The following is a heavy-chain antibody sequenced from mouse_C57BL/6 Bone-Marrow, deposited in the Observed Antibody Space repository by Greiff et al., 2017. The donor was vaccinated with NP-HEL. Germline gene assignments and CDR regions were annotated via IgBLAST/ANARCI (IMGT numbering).Heavy chain of an antibody. CDR1: GYTFTDYY. CDR2: IYPGSGNT. J-gene: IGHJ2*01. Sequence: QVQLKQSGAELVRPGASVKLSCKASGYTFTDYYINWVKQRPGQGLEWIARIYPGSGNTYYNEKFKGKATLTAEKSSSTAYMQLSSLTSEDSAVYFCARWGYYGSSYDYWGQGTTLTVSS. D-gene: IGHD1-1*01. V-gene: IGHV1-76*01. CDR3: ARWGYYGSSYDY.